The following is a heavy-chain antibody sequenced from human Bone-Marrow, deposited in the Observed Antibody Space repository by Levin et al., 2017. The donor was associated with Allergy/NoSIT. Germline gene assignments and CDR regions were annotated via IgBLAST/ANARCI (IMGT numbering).Heavy chain of an antibody. D-gene: IGHD5-18*01. CDR3: AREEHEILGYSYGY. V-gene: IGHV3-11*01. CDR2: INSNGADT. J-gene: IGHJ4*02. CDR1: GFTFSDYS. Sequence: GGSLRLSCAASGFTFSDYSMIWIRQAPGKGLEWVSNINSNGADTYYADSVKGRFTISRDNVKNSLFLQMDGMRTEDTAVYYCAREEHEILGYSYGYWGQGTLVTVSS.